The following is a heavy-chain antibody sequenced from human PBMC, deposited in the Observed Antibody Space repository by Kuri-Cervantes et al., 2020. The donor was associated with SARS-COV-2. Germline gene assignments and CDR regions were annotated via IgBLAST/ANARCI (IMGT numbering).Heavy chain of an antibody. V-gene: IGHV3-15*01. Sequence: GESLKISCAASGFTFSNAWMSWVRQAPGKGLEWVGRIKSKTDGGTTDYAAPVKGRFTISRDDSKNTLYLQMNSLRAEDTAVYYCARNAEPTYYDFWSGYYPGRYGMDVWGQGTTVTVAS. CDR1: GFTFSNAW. J-gene: IGHJ6*02. CDR2: IKSKTDGGTT. CDR3: ARNAEPTYYDFWSGYYPGRYGMDV. D-gene: IGHD3-3*01.